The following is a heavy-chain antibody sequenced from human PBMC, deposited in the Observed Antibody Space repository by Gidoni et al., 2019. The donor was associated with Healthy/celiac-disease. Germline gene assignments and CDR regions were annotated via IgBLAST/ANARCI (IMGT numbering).Heavy chain of an antibody. CDR2: IYTSGST. Sequence: QVQLQESGPGLVKPSETLSLTCTVSGGSISSYYWSWIRQPAGKGLEWIGRIYTSGSTNYNPSLKSRVTMSVDTSKNQFSLKLSSVTAADTAVYYCARDYYGSGSYYNYYYYGMDVWGQGTTVTVSS. J-gene: IGHJ6*02. CDR1: GGSISSYY. D-gene: IGHD3-10*01. CDR3: ARDYYGSGSYYNYYYYGMDV. V-gene: IGHV4-4*07.